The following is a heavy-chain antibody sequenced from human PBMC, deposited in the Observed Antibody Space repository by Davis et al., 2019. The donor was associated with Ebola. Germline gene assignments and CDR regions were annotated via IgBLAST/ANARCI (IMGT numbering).Heavy chain of an antibody. CDR2: MSHSGHT. V-gene: IGHV4/OR15-8*01. CDR3: ARDSSGSSGTLDY. D-gene: IGHD3-22*01. J-gene: IGHJ4*02. CDR1: GFTFSTYG. Sequence: ESLKISCAASGFTFSTYGMHWVRQSPGKGLEWIGQMSHSGHTFYNPSLQSRVAVSLDRSRNQFSLDLNSVTAADTAVYFCARDSSGSSGTLDYWGQGTLVTVSS.